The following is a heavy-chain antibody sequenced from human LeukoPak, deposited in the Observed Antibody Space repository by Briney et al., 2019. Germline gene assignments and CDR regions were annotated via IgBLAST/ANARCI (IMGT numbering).Heavy chain of an antibody. CDR3: ARDLVVVTGLRTRGSFDI. V-gene: IGHV1-46*01. CDR1: GYNFTSYY. J-gene: IGHJ3*02. CDR2: INPSGGTT. Sequence: ASVKVSCKASGYNFTSYYMHWVRQAPGQGLEWMVIINPSGGTTSYAQKFQGRVTVTRDTSTSTVYMELSRLRAEDTAVYYCARDLVVVTGLRTRGSFDIWGQGTMVTVSS. D-gene: IGHD2-21*02.